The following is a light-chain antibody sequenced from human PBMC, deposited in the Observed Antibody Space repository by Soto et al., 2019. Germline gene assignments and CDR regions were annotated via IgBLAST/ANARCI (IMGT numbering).Light chain of an antibody. Sequence: DIQMTQSPSTLSASLLERVTVSCRASQSVNNWLAWYQRKPGKAPELLIYAASSLQSGVPSRFSGSGSGTDFTLTISSLQPEDFATYYCQQSHSLPLTFGGGTKVDNK. V-gene: IGKV1-5*01. CDR2: AAS. CDR1: QSVNNW. J-gene: IGKJ4*01. CDR3: QQSHSLPLT.